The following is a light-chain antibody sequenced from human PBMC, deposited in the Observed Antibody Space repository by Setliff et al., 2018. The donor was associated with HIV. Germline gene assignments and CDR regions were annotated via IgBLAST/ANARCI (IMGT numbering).Light chain of an antibody. V-gene: IGLV2-14*03. J-gene: IGLJ1*01. Sequence: LTQPASVSGSPGQSITISCTGTSSAVGGFNYVSWYQQHPGKAPKLMISDVTNRPSGVSNRFSGSKSGNTASLTISGLQAEDEADYYCCSYTSRTPRYVFGTGTKGTVL. CDR1: SSAVGGFNY. CDR2: DVT. CDR3: CSYTSRTPRYV.